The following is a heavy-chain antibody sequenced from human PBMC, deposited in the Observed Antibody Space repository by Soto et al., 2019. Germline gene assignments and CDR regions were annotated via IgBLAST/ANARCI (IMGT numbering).Heavy chain of an antibody. CDR1: GGTISNYA. CDR2: IIPMSATT. J-gene: IGHJ4*02. Sequence: QVQLVQSGAEVKKPGSSVKVSCKASGGTISNYAINWVRQAPGQGLEWMGGIIPMSATTNYAGRFQGRVTMTADEYTNTFYMEMGSLGYDDTAVFYCTTDKGGRRGYSGLDAFAYWGQGTLVTVSS. V-gene: IGHV1-69*01. D-gene: IGHD5-12*01. CDR3: TTDKGGRRGYSGLDAFAY.